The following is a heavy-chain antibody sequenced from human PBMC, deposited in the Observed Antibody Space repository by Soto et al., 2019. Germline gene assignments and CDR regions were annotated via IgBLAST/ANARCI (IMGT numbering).Heavy chain of an antibody. CDR1: GGTFSSYA. CDR3: ARSQGSSTSLEIYYYYYYGMDV. Sequence: QVQLVQSGAEVMKPGSSVKVSCKASGGTFSSYAISWVRQAPGHGLEWMGGIIPISGTANYAQKFQGRVTITADESTSAAYMELSSLRSEDTAVYYCARSQGSSTSLEIYYYYYYGMDVWGQGTTVTVSS. V-gene: IGHV1-69*01. J-gene: IGHJ6*02. CDR2: IIPISGTA. D-gene: IGHD2-2*01.